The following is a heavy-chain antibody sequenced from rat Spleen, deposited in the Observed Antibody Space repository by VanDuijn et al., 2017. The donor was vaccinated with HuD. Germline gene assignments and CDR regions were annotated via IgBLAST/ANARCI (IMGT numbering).Heavy chain of an antibody. J-gene: IGHJ2*01. Sequence: EVQLVESGGGLVQTGRSLELSCVASGFTFNNHWMSWIRQAPGKGLEWVASISNSGGSIYYPDSVKGRFTISRDNAQNTLYLQMDSLRSEDTASYYCASSYYGYTYFDYWGQGVMVTVSS. D-gene: IGHD1-7*01. CDR1: GFTFNNHW. V-gene: IGHV5-31*01. CDR2: ISNSGGSI. CDR3: ASSYYGYTYFDY.